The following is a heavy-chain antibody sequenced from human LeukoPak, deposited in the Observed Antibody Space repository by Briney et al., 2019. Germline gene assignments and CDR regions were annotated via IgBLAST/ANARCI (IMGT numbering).Heavy chain of an antibody. CDR3: ARGPLYRYFHY. J-gene: IGHJ4*02. Sequence: SETLSLTCAVYGGSFSGYYWSWIRQPPGKGLEWIGEINHSGSTNYNPSLKSRVTISVDTSKNQFSLKLSSVTAADTAVYYCARGPLYRYFHYWGQETLVTVP. CDR2: INHSGST. V-gene: IGHV4-34*01. CDR1: GGSFSGYY. D-gene: IGHD3-16*02.